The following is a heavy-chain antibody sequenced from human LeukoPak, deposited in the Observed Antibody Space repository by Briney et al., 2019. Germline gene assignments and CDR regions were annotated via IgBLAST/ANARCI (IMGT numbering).Heavy chain of an antibody. CDR1: GDSITSSNW. V-gene: IGHV4-4*02. Sequence: PSETLFLTCTVSGDSITSSNWWNWVRQPPEKGLEWIGEISPSGSTTYNPSLKSRVSISLDTSKNQFSLNLNSVTAADTAVYYCARDSANGSSWYFDYWGQGTLVTVSS. CDR3: ARDSANGSSWYFDY. J-gene: IGHJ4*02. CDR2: ISPSGST. D-gene: IGHD2-2*01.